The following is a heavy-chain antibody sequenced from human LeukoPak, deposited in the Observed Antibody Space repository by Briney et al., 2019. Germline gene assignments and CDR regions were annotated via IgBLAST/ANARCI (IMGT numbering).Heavy chain of an antibody. CDR3: AGDSRYYDFWSGYVDY. V-gene: IGHV4-4*07. D-gene: IGHD3-3*01. CDR1: GGSISFYY. Sequence: PSETLSLTCTVSGGSISFYYWTWIRQSAGKGLEWIGRIYTGGNTNYNPSLKSRATLSIDTSKDQFSLMLTSVTAADTAVYYCAGDSRYYDFWSGYVDYWGQGILVTVSS. J-gene: IGHJ4*02. CDR2: IYTGGNT.